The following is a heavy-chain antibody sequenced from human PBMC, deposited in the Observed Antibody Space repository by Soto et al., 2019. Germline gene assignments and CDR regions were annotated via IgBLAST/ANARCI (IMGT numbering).Heavy chain of an antibody. V-gene: IGHV1-46*01. CDR2: INPSGGST. CDR1: GYTFTSYY. J-gene: IGHJ4*02. Sequence: ASVKVSCKASGYTFTSYYMHWVRQAPGQGLEWMGIINPSGGSTSYAQKFQGRVTMTRDTSTSTVYMELSSLRSEDTAVYYCARDTRTYYYDSSGYEQFDYWGQGTLVTVSS. D-gene: IGHD3-22*01. CDR3: ARDTRTYYYDSSGYEQFDY.